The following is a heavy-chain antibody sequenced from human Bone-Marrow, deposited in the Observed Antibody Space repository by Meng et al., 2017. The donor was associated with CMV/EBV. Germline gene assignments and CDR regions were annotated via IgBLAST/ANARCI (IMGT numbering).Heavy chain of an antibody. V-gene: IGHV3-9*01. CDR2: TSWNSGII. CDR1: GFTFDDYA. Sequence: GGSLRLSCAAAGFTFDDYAMHWVRQAPGKGLEWVSGTSWNSGIIGYADSVKGRFTISRDNAKKSLYLQMNSLRDEDTALYYCAKDSLYGCSSTSCFSQFDYWGQGTLVTVSS. J-gene: IGHJ4*02. CDR3: AKDSLYGCSSTSCFSQFDY. D-gene: IGHD2-2*01.